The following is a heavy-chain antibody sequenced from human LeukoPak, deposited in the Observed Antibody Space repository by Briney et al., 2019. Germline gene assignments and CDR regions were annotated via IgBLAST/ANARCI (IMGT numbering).Heavy chain of an antibody. CDR3: ARDERVVVVPAAAMRRGWFDP. D-gene: IGHD2-2*01. CDR2: ISSSSSYI. V-gene: IGHV3-21*01. CDR1: GFTFSRYS. J-gene: IGHJ5*02. Sequence: GGSLRLSCAASGFTFSRYSMNWVRQAPGKGLEWVSSISSSSSYIYYADSVKGRFTISRDNAKNSLYLQMNSLRAEDTAVYYCARDERVVVVPAAAMRRGWFDPWGQGTLVTVSS.